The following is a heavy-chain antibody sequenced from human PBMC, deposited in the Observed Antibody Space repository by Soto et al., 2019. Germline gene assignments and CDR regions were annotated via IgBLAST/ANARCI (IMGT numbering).Heavy chain of an antibody. J-gene: IGHJ5*02. V-gene: IGHV1-69*15. Sequence: QVQLVQSGAEVKKPGSSVKVSCKASGGTFSNYAITWVRQAPGQGLEWVGRIIPIFGTTNVAQKFQGRVTITGXXXTXTADMELSGLSSDDTAVYYCVKDGGADGYFGNWLDPWGQGTLVTVSS. CDR1: GGTFSNYA. CDR3: VKDGGADGYFGNWLDP. D-gene: IGHD5-12*01. CDR2: IIPIFGTT.